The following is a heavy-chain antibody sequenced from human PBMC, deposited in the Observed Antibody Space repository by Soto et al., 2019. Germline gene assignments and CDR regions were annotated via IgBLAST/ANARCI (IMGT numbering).Heavy chain of an antibody. CDR1: GGSISSGGYY. CDR3: ARELLWLGEYNYCYYGMDV. Sequence: LSLTCTVSGGSISSGGYYWSWIRQHPGKGLEWIGYIYYSGSTYYNPSLKSRVTISVDTSKNQFSLKLSSVTAADTAVYYCARELLWLGEYNYCYYGMDVWGQGTTVTVSS. V-gene: IGHV4-31*03. D-gene: IGHD3-10*01. J-gene: IGHJ6*02. CDR2: IYYSGST.